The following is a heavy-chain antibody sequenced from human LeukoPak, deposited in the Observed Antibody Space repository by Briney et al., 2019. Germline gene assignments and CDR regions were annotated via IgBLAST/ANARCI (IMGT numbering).Heavy chain of an antibody. Sequence: ASVKVSCKASGYTFTSYAMHWVRQAPGQRLEWMGWISAYNGNTNYAQKLQGRVTMTRDTSISTAYMELSRLRSDDTAVYYCARGGHLVVPAAIGYWGQGTLVTVSS. CDR1: GYTFTSYA. D-gene: IGHD2-2*02. J-gene: IGHJ4*02. V-gene: IGHV1-3*01. CDR3: ARGGHLVVPAAIGY. CDR2: ISAYNGNT.